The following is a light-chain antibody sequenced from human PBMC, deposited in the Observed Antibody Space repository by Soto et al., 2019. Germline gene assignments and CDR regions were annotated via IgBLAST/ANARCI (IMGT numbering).Light chain of an antibody. J-gene: IGKJ1*01. CDR3: QQYGGSTRT. Sequence: ELVMTQSPATLSVSPGERATLSCRASQSFSSNVAWYQQKPGQAPRLLIYGTSTRVTGIPARFSGSGSGTHFTLTISSLQSEDFGVYYCQQYGGSTRTFGQGTKVDIK. V-gene: IGKV3-15*01. CDR1: QSFSSN. CDR2: GTS.